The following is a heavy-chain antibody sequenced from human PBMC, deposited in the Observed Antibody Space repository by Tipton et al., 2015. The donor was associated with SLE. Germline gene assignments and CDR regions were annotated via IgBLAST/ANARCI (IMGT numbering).Heavy chain of an antibody. J-gene: IGHJ4*02. CDR1: GFTFSSYS. CDR2: ISGGAGSRT. D-gene: IGHD7-27*01. V-gene: IGHV3-23*01. Sequence: SLRLSCAASGFTFSSYSMNWVRQAPGKGLEWVSTISGGAGSRTYYADSVKGRFTISRDNSKNTMSLQMNSLRAEDTAIYYCANALGLWGQGTLVTVSS. CDR3: ANALGL.